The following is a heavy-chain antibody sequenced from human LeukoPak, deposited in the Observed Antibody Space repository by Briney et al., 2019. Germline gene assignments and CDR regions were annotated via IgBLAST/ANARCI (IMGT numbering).Heavy chain of an antibody. V-gene: IGHV3-30*02. J-gene: IGHJ4*02. Sequence: RGSLRLSCAASGFTFSDYGMHWVRQAPGKGLEWVAFIRFDGSYKYYADSVKGRFTISRDNSKNTLYLQMNGLRAEDTAVYYCAKGDNSNHPDYWGQGTLVTVSS. CDR1: GFTFSDYG. CDR3: AKGDNSNHPDY. CDR2: IRFDGSYK. D-gene: IGHD4-23*01.